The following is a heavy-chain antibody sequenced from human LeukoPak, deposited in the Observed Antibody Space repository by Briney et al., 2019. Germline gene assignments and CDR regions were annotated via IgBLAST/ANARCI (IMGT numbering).Heavy chain of an antibody. CDR1: EGTFSSYA. V-gene: IGHV1-69*06. Sequence: GASVKVSCKASEGTFSSYAISWVRQAPGQGLEWMGGIIPIFGTANYAQKFQGRVTITADKSTSTAYMELSSLRSEDTAVYYCARVETGDYGWFDPWGQGTLVTVSS. D-gene: IGHD4-17*01. CDR2: IIPIFGTA. CDR3: ARVETGDYGWFDP. J-gene: IGHJ5*02.